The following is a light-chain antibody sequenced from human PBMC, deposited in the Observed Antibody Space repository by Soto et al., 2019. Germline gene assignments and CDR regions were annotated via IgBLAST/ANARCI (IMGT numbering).Light chain of an antibody. CDR3: CSYAGSTTQTYV. CDR1: HSDVGSYNL. Sequence: QSVLTQPASVSGSPGQSITISCTGTHSDVGSYNLVSWYQQHPGKAPKVIIYEVSERPSGASDRLSGSKSGNTASLMISGLQAEDEADYYCCSYAGSTTQTYVFGSGTRVTVL. V-gene: IGLV2-23*02. J-gene: IGLJ1*01. CDR2: EVS.